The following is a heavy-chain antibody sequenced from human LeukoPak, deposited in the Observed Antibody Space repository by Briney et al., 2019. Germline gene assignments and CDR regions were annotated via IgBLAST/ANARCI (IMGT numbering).Heavy chain of an antibody. CDR2: ISGSGGST. D-gene: IGHD3-22*01. CDR1: GFTFSSYA. J-gene: IGHJ4*02. V-gene: IGHV3-23*01. CDR3: AKDLAITMIVVGLFDY. Sequence: PGGSLRLSCAASGFTFSSYAMSWVRQAPGKGLEWVSAISGSGGSTYYADSVKGRFTISRDNSKNTLYPQMNSLRAEDTAVYYCAKDLAITMIVVGLFDYWGQGTLVTVSS.